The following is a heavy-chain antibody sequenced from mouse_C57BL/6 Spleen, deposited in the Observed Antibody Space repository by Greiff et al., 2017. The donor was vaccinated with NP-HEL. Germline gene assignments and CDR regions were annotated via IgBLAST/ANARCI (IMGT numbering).Heavy chain of an antibody. V-gene: IGHV1-55*01. Sequence: QVQLQQSGAELVKPGASVKMSCKASGYTFTSYWITWVKQRPGQGLEWIGDIYPGSGSTNYNEKFKSKATLTVDTSSSTAYMQLSSLTSEDSAVYYCARNYGSSLNWYFDVWGTGTTVTVSS. J-gene: IGHJ1*03. CDR2: IYPGSGST. D-gene: IGHD1-1*01. CDR3: ARNYGSSLNWYFDV. CDR1: GYTFTSYW.